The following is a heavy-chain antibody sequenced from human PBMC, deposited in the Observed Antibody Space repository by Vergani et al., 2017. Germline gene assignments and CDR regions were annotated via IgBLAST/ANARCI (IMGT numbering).Heavy chain of an antibody. D-gene: IGHD2-2*01. CDR3: ARVHLYCSSTSCLDFDY. Sequence: QVPLVQSGAEVKKPGASVKVSCKASGYTFTSYYMHWVRQAPGQGLEWMGIINPSGGSTSYAQKFQGRVTMTRDTSTSTVYMELSSLRSEDTAVYYCARVHLYCSSTSCLDFDYWGQGTLVTVSS. J-gene: IGHJ4*02. CDR1: GYTFTSYY. V-gene: IGHV1-46*03. CDR2: INPSGGST.